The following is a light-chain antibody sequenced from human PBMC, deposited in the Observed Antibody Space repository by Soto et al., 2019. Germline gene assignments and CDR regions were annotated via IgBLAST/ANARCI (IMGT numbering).Light chain of an antibody. J-gene: IGKJ1*01. V-gene: IGKV3-20*01. CDR3: HHYGSSLLT. Sequence: EIVLTQSPGTLSLSPGERATLSCRASQSVRSGYLAWYQQKPGQAPRLLIYGASSRDAGIPDRFSGSGSGTDFTLTISRLEPEDFAVYYCHHYGSSLLTFGQGTKVEIK. CDR1: QSVRSGY. CDR2: GAS.